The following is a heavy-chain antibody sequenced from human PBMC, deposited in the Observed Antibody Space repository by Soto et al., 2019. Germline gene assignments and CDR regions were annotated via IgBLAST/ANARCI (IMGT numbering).Heavy chain of an antibody. V-gene: IGHV3-72*01. D-gene: IGHD5-12*01. CDR2: TRNKANSYTT. CDR1: GFTFSDHY. Sequence: GGSLRLSCAASGFTFSDHYMDWVRQAPGKGLEWVGRTRNKANSYTTEYAASVKGRFTISRDDSKNSLYLQMNSLKTVDKGVEYSAGIIVAKMYDHWGQGTLVTVSS. CDR3: AGIIVAKMYDH. J-gene: IGHJ4*02.